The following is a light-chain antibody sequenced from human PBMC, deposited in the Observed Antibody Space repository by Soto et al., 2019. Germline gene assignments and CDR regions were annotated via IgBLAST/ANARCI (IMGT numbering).Light chain of an antibody. Sequence: DIQMTQSPSSLSASVGDRVTITCRASQDIGNDLGWYQQKPGKAPKRLIYAASSLESGVPARFSGSGSGTEFTLTISSLQPEDFVTYYCLQHNSYPRAFGQGTKVEIK. CDR1: QDIGND. J-gene: IGKJ1*01. V-gene: IGKV1-17*01. CDR2: AAS. CDR3: LQHNSYPRA.